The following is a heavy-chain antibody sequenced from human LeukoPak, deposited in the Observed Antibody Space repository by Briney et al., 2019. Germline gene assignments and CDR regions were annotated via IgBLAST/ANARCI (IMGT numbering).Heavy chain of an antibody. Sequence: SETLSLTCTVSGGSISSYYWSWIRQPAGKGLEWIGRIYTSGSTNYNPSLKSRVTMSVDTSKNQFSLKLSSVTAADTAVYYCARGTMVRGVIPDYYYYMDVWGKGTSVTISS. D-gene: IGHD3-10*01. CDR1: GGSISSYY. J-gene: IGHJ6*03. CDR3: ARGTMVRGVIPDYYYYMDV. V-gene: IGHV4-4*07. CDR2: IYTSGST.